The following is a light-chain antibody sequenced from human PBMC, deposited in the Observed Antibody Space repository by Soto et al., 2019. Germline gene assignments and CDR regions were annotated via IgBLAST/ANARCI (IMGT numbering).Light chain of an antibody. J-gene: IGKJ2*01. Sequence: IVLTQFPGTLSLSPGRGATLSCRASQSIGSDSLAWYRQKLGQAPRLLIYGVSNRAAGLPDRFSGGGSGTEFTLTISRLEPQDSAVYYCQQYGTSRPTFGQGTRLEIK. CDR2: GVS. CDR1: QSIGSDS. CDR3: QQYGTSRPT. V-gene: IGKV3-20*01.